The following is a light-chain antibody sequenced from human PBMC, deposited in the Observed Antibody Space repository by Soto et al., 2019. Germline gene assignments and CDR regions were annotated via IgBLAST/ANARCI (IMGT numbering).Light chain of an antibody. CDR3: QAWDSSTSHVV. Sequence: SSELTQPPSVSVSPGQTASITCSGDKLGDKYACWYQQKSGQSPVLVIYQDNKRPSGIPERFSGSNSGNTATLTISGTQAMDEADYYCQAWDSSTSHVVFGGGTKLTVL. CDR2: QDN. V-gene: IGLV3-1*01. J-gene: IGLJ2*01. CDR1: KLGDKY.